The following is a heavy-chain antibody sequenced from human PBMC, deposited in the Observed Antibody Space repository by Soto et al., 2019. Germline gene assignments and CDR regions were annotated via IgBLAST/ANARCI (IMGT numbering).Heavy chain of an antibody. V-gene: IGHV4-34*01. J-gene: IGHJ4*02. Sequence: SETLSVTCAVDGGSCSGYYWSWIRQPPGKGLEWIGEINHSGSTNYNPSLKSRVTISVDTSKSQFSLRLTPVTAADTAVYYCARHRNPFFDYWGQGALVTVSS. CDR1: GGSCSGYY. CDR2: INHSGST. CDR3: ARHRNPFFDY.